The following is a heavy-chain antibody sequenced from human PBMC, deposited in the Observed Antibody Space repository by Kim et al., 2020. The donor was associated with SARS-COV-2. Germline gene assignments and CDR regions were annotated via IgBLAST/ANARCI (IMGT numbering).Heavy chain of an antibody. Sequence: TQSLKSRATISVDTSKSQFSLKLSSGTAADTAVYYCARHPSKYYYYYMDVWGKGTTVTVSS. V-gene: IGHV4-39*01. CDR3: ARHPSKYYYYYMDV. J-gene: IGHJ6*03.